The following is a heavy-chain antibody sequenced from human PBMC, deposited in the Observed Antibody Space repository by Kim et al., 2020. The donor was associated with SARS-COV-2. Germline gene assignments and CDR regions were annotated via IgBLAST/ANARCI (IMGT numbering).Heavy chain of an antibody. J-gene: IGHJ5*02. Sequence: SPSFQGHVTISADKSISTAYLQWSSLKASDTAMYYCASEYSSLLYNWFDPWGQGTLVTVSS. D-gene: IGHD6-6*01. V-gene: IGHV5-10-1*01. CDR3: ASEYSSLLYNWFDP.